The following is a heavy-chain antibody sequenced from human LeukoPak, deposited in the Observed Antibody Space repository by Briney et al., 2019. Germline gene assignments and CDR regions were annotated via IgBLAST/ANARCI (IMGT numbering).Heavy chain of an antibody. D-gene: IGHD4-17*01. CDR3: ARHAATGTTSSLRFDP. V-gene: IGHV4-59*08. J-gene: IGHJ5*02. CDR1: GGSMSNYY. CDR2: IYYSGST. Sequence: SETLSLTCTVSGGSMSNYYWSWIRQPPGKGLEWIGYIYYSGSTNYNPSLKSRVTISVDTSKNQFSLKLSSVTAADTAVYYCARHAATGTTSSLRFDPWGQGTLVTVSS.